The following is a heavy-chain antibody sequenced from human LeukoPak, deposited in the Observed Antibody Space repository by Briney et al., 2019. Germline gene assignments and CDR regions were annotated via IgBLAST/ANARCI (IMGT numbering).Heavy chain of an antibody. Sequence: SETLSLTCTVSGGSISSSSYYWGWIRQPPGKGLEWIGTISYSGSTYYNPSLKSRVTISVDTSKNQFSLRLSSLTAADTAVFYCARQRGSCSGGSCYSESGIFDYWGQGTLVTVSS. V-gene: IGHV4-39*01. CDR2: ISYSGST. CDR3: ARQRGSCSGGSCYSESGIFDY. CDR1: GGSISSSSYY. J-gene: IGHJ4*02. D-gene: IGHD2-15*01.